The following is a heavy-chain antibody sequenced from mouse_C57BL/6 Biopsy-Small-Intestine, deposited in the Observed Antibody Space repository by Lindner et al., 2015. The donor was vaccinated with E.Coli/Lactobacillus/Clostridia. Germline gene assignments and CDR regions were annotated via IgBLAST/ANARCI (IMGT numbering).Heavy chain of an antibody. CDR1: GFNIKDYS. V-gene: IGHV14-2*01. CDR3: AREFITTVVYYFDY. Sequence: VQLQESGAELVKPGASVKLSCTTSGFNIKDYSMHWVKQRTEQGLEWIGRIDPEDGETKYAPKFQGKATITADTSSNTAYLQLSSLTSEDTAVYYCAREFITTVVYYFDYWGQGTTLTVSS. J-gene: IGHJ2*01. CDR2: IDPEDGET. D-gene: IGHD1-1*01.